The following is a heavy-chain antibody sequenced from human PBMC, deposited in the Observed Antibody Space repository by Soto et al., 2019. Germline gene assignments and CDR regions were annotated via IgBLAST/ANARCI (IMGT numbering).Heavy chain of an antibody. Sequence: SETLSLSCAVYGGSFSGYYWSWIRQPPGKGLEWIGEINHSGSTNYNPSLKSRVTISEDTSKNQFSLKLLSVTTADTAVYFCAAGEASSRNLAPYFFDFWGQGSLVTFSS. V-gene: IGHV4-34*01. CDR3: AAGEASSRNLAPYFFDF. J-gene: IGHJ4*02. D-gene: IGHD6-13*01. CDR2: INHSGST. CDR1: GGSFSGYY.